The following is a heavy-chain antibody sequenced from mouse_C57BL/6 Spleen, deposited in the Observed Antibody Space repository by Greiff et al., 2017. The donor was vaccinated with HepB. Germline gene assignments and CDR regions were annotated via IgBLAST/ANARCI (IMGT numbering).Heavy chain of an antibody. CDR2: IHPNSGST. D-gene: IGHD1-1*01. Sequence: VQLQQPGAELVKPGASVKLSCKASGYTFTSYWMHWVKQRPGQGLEWIGMIHPNSGSTNYNEKFKSKATLTVDKSSSTAYMQLSSLTSEDSAVYYCARYSDYGSSPYYFDYWGQGTTLTVSS. V-gene: IGHV1-64*01. J-gene: IGHJ2*01. CDR1: GYTFTSYW. CDR3: ARYSDYGSSPYYFDY.